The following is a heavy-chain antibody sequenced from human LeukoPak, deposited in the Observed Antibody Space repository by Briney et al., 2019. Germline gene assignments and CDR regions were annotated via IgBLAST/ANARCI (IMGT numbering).Heavy chain of an antibody. V-gene: IGHV3-33*01. J-gene: IGHJ5*02. D-gene: IGHD5-12*01. CDR3: ARFRSSSGGNWFDP. CDR2: IWYDGSNK. Sequence: GGSLRLSCAASGFTFSSYGMHWVRQAPGKGLEWVADIWYDGSNKYYADSVKGRFTISRDNSKNTLYLQMNSLRAEDTAVYYCARFRSSSGGNWFDPWGQGTLVIVSS. CDR1: GFTFSSYG.